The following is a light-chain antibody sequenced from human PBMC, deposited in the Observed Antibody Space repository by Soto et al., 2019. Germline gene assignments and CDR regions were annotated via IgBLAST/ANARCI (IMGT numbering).Light chain of an antibody. CDR1: SSDVGGYNY. V-gene: IGLV2-14*01. Sequence: QSALTQPASVSGSPGQSITMSSTGTSSDVGGYNYVSWYQQHPGKAPKLMIYDVSNRPSGVSNRFSGSKSGNTASLTISGLQAEDEADYYCSSYTSSSTLVVFGGGTKLTV. CDR2: DVS. J-gene: IGLJ2*01. CDR3: SSYTSSSTLVV.